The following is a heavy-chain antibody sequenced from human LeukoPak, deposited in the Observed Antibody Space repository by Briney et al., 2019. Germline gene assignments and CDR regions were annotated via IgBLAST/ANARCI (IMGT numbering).Heavy chain of an antibody. Sequence: SETLSLTCAVSGGSISSYSWSWIRQPPGKGLEWIGYIYDSGSTNYNPSLKSRVTISVATSKNQFSLKLSSVAAADTAVYYCARVIYYYDSSGYYTYYFDYWGQGTLDTVSS. D-gene: IGHD3-22*01. V-gene: IGHV4-59*01. J-gene: IGHJ4*02. CDR1: GGSISSYS. CDR3: ARVIYYYDSSGYYTYYFDY. CDR2: IYDSGST.